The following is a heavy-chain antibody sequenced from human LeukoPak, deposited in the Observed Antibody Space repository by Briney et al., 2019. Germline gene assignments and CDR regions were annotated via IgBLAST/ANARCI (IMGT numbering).Heavy chain of an antibody. D-gene: IGHD2-2*01. CDR3: AREKYQLLFDP. J-gene: IGHJ5*02. CDR2: INSDGSST. Sequence: GGSLRLSCAASGFTFSSYWMHWVRQAPGKGLVWVSRINSDGSSTSYADSVKGRFTISRDNANNTLYLQMNSLRAEDTAVYYCAREKYQLLFDPWGQGTLVTVSS. V-gene: IGHV3-74*01. CDR1: GFTFSSYW.